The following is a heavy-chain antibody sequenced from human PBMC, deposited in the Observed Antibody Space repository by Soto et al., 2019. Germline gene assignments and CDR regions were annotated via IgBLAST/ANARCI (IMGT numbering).Heavy chain of an antibody. Sequence: PSETLSLTCTVSGGSISSGDYYWSWIRQPPGKGLEWIGYIYYSGSTYYNPSLKSRVTISVDTSKNQFSLKLSSVTAADTAVYYCASRSYYGSGSYMVMDVWGKGTTVTVSS. CDR2: IYYSGST. V-gene: IGHV4-30-4*02. CDR1: GGSISSGDYY. D-gene: IGHD3-10*01. J-gene: IGHJ6*03. CDR3: ASRSYYGSGSYMVMDV.